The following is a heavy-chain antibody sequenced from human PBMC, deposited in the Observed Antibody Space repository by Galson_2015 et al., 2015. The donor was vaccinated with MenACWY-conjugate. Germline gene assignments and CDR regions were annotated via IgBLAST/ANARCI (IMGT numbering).Heavy chain of an antibody. CDR1: GFTFTSSA. CDR2: IVVGSGNT. Sequence: SVKVSCKASGFTFTSSAMQWVRQARGQRLEWIGWIVVGSGNTNYAQKFQERVTITRDMSTSTAYMELSSLRSEDTAVYYCATGKGVASFTDIGYYYYGMDVWGQGTTVPVSS. CDR3: ATGKGVASFTDIGYYYYGMDV. J-gene: IGHJ6*02. D-gene: IGHD6-13*01. V-gene: IGHV1-58*02.